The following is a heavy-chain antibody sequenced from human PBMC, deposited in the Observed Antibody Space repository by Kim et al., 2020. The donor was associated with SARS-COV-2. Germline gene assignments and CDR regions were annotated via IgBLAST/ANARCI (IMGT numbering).Heavy chain of an antibody. J-gene: IGHJ4*02. Sequence: GESLKISCKGSGYNFNNYWIAWVRQMPGKGLEWMGVIYPSDSHTMYSPSFQGQVTISVDKSTTTAYLQWSSVEASDSALYYCARGYGGSGYHASEYWGQGTQVTVSS. V-gene: IGHV5-51*01. CDR2: IYPSDSHT. CDR1: GYNFNNYW. CDR3: ARGYGGSGYHASEY. D-gene: IGHD3-22*01.